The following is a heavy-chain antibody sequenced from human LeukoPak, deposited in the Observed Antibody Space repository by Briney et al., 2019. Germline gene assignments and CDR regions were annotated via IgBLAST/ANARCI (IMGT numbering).Heavy chain of an antibody. Sequence: PGGSLRLSCAASGFTLSSYWMSWVRQAPGEGLEWLADIKQDGSKIYYGDSAKGRFTISRDNAKNSLYLQMNSLRAEDTAVYYCAGTAGYHYYYYMDVWGKGTTVTVSS. V-gene: IGHV3-7*01. CDR2: IKQDGSKI. J-gene: IGHJ6*03. D-gene: IGHD2-8*02. CDR3: AGTAGYHYYYYMDV. CDR1: GFTLSSYW.